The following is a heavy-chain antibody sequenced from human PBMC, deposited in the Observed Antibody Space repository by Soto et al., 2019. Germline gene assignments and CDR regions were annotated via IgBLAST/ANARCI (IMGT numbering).Heavy chain of an antibody. CDR3: LLGYCSSTSRYGAFEI. CDR2: MNPNSGNT. J-gene: IGHJ3*02. CDR1: GYTFTSYD. D-gene: IGHD2-2*01. V-gene: IGHV1-8*01. Sequence: ASVKVSCKASGYTFTSYDINWVRQATGQGLEWMGWMNPNSGNTGYAQKFQGRVTMTRNTSISTAYMELSSLRSEDTAVYYCLLGYCSSTSRYGAFEIWGQGTMVTV.